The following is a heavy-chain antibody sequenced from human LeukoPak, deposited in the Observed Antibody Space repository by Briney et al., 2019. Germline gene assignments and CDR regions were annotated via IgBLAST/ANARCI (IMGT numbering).Heavy chain of an antibody. CDR1: GGSISSYY. V-gene: IGHV4-59*01. Sequence: PSETLSLTCTVSGGSISSYYWSWIRQPPGKGLEWIGYISNSGSTDYNPALKSRVTISVDTSKNQFSLKLSSVTGADTAVYYCARGRTWFGELSYWGRGTLVTVSS. D-gene: IGHD3-10*01. CDR3: ARGRTWFGELSY. CDR2: ISNSGST. J-gene: IGHJ4*02.